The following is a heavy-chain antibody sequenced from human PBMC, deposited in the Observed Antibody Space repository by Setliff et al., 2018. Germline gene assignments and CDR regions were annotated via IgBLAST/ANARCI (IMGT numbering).Heavy chain of an antibody. J-gene: IGHJ6*03. D-gene: IGHD1-26*01. Sequence: ASVKVSCKASGYTFTGYYMHWVRQAPGQGLEWMGRINPNSGGTNYAQKFQGRVTMTRDTSISTAYMELSRLRSDDTAVYYCARGRGSYYYYMDVWGHGSLVTVSS. CDR3: ARGRGSYYYYMDV. V-gene: IGHV1-2*06. CDR1: GYTFTGYY. CDR2: INPNSGGT.